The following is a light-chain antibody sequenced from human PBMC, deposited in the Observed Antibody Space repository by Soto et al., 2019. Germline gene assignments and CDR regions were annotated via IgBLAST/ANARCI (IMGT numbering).Light chain of an antibody. J-gene: IGKJ2*01. CDR3: HPYCSLYT. CDR1: QSVSSSY. V-gene: IGKV3-20*01. Sequence: EIVLTQSPGTLSLSPGERATLSCRASQSVSSSYLAWYQQKPGQAPRLLIYGASSRATGIPDRFSGSGSGTDFTLTISRLEPEDFAVYYCHPYCSLYTFGQGTKLEIK. CDR2: GAS.